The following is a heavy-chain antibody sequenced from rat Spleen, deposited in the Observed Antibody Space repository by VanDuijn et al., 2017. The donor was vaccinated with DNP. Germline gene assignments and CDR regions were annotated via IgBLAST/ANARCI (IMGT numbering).Heavy chain of an antibody. J-gene: IGHJ2*01. CDR3: ASSYSSYIFDY. CDR2: ISYNGGTP. Sequence: EVQLVESGGGLVQPGRSLKLSCAVSGFTFSDYAMALVRQAPKKGLEWVATISYNGGTPYYRDSVKGRFTISRDNAKSTHYLQMDSLRSEDSATYYCASSYSSYIFDYWGQGVMVTVSS. D-gene: IGHD1-2*01. CDR1: GFTFSDYA. V-gene: IGHV5-7*01.